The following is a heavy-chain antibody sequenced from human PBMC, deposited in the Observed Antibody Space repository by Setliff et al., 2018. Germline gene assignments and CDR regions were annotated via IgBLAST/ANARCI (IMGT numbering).Heavy chain of an antibody. V-gene: IGHV1-46*01. J-gene: IGHJ3*02. CDR3: ARASAKYEGGAFDI. D-gene: IGHD1-26*01. CDR2: INPSGGST. CDR1: GYTFTNYY. Sequence: ASVKVSCKASGYTFTNYYVHWVRQAPGQGLEWMGMINPSGGSTFYAQNFQGGVTMTRDTSTSTVYMELSSLRSDDTAVYYCARASAKYEGGAFDIWGQGTMVTVSS.